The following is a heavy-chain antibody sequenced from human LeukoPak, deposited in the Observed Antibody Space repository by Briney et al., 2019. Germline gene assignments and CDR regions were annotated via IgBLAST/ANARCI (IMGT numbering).Heavy chain of an antibody. Sequence: SGPTLVNPPQTLTLTCTFSGFSFSTYNMGVGWIRQPPGKALEWLALIYWDDDKRYSPSLKGRLTIAKDTSKNQVVLTMTNMDPVDTATYYCVHYANFDYWGQGTLVTVSS. D-gene: IGHD2-2*01. CDR3: VHYANFDY. CDR1: GFSFSTYNMG. J-gene: IGHJ4*02. CDR2: IYWDDDK. V-gene: IGHV2-5*02.